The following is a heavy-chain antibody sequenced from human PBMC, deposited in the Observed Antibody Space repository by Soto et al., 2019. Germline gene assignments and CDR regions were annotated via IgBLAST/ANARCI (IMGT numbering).Heavy chain of an antibody. CDR3: ARGGYSSTWSNLLDRSGLDV. CDR1: GGTFSSYA. V-gene: IGHV1-69*06. CDR2: IVPLFRTT. Sequence: SVKVSCKPSGGTFSSYAISWVRQAPGQGLEWMGGIVPLFRTTNYAQKFQGRVTITADTSTYTAYMELSGLRSGDTAVYYCARGGYSSTWSNLLDRSGLDVWGQGTTVTVSS. J-gene: IGHJ6*02. D-gene: IGHD6-13*01.